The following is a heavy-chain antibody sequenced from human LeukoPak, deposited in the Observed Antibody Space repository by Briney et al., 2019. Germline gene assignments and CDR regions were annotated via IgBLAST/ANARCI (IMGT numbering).Heavy chain of an antibody. CDR1: GGTFSSYA. CDR2: IIPIFGTA. D-gene: IGHD1-1*01. Sequence: GASVKVSCKASGGTFSSYAISWVRQAPGQGLEWMGGIIPIFGTANYAQKFQGRVTITADESMSTAYMELSSLRSEDTAVYYCARVLERRLDYYYGMDVWGQGTTVTVSS. J-gene: IGHJ6*02. V-gene: IGHV1-69*13. CDR3: ARVLERRLDYYYGMDV.